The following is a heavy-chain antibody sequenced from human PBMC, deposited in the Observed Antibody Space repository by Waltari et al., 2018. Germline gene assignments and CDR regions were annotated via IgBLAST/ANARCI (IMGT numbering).Heavy chain of an antibody. Sequence: QVQLQQWGAGLLKPSETLSLTCAVYGGSFSGYYWSWIRQPPGKGLEWIGEINHSGSTSYNPSLKSRVTISVDTSKNQFSLKLSSVTAADTAVYYCARGGSSGWYLSDAFDIWGQGTMVTVSS. D-gene: IGHD6-19*01. CDR1: GGSFSGYY. V-gene: IGHV4-34*01. J-gene: IGHJ3*02. CDR2: INHSGST. CDR3: ARGGSSGWYLSDAFDI.